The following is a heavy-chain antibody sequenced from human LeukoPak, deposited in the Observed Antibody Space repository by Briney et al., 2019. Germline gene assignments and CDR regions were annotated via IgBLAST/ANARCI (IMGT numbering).Heavy chain of an antibody. V-gene: IGHV4-4*02. J-gene: IGHJ4*02. CDR1: GGSINGSNW. CDR3: AREVGRGLFDY. D-gene: IGHD1-26*01. Sequence: SGTLSLTCAVSGGSINGSNWWSWVRQPPGKGLEWIGEIYHSGSTKCNPSLKSRVTISVDKSKNQFSLKLNSVTAADTAVYYCAREVGRGLFDYWGQGTLVTVSS. CDR2: IYHSGST.